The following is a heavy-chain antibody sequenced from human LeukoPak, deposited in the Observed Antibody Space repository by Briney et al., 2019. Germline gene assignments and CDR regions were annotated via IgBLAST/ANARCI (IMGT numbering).Heavy chain of an antibody. J-gene: IGHJ4*02. CDR1: GFTVSRNH. Sequence: GGSLRLSCAAFGFTVSRNHMTWVRQAPGKGLEWVSIIYSGGSTYYADSVRGRFTISRDSSQNTLYLQMNGLRAEDTAVYCCVTLPTGDYWGQGTLVTVSS. CDR3: VTLPTGDY. D-gene: IGHD2-15*01. CDR2: IYSGGST. V-gene: IGHV3-53*01.